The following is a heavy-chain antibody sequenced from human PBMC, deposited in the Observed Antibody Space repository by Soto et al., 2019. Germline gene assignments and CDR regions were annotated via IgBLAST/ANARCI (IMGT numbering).Heavy chain of an antibody. V-gene: IGHV3-53*01. CDR2: IYYNGNT. J-gene: IGHJ4*02. D-gene: IGHD5-18*01. CDR1: GFTVTDNH. Sequence: VQLVESGGGLVQPGGSLRLSCAGSGFTVTDNHMTWVRQAPGRGPEWVSTIYYNGNTFHADSVWGRFTISGDTSKNMLYPQMNSLRAEDTAVYYCATGGDTAKDGYWGQGTLVTVSS. CDR3: ATGGDTAKDGY.